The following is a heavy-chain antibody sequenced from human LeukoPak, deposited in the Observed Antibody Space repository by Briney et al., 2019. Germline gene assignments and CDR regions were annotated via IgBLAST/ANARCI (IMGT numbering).Heavy chain of an antibody. CDR1: GFTFSSYG. D-gene: IGHD6-19*01. Sequence: PGRSLRLSCAASGFTFSSYGMHWARQAPGKGLEWVAVIWYDGSNKYYADSVKGRFTISRDNSKNTLYLQMNSLRAEDTAVCYCATTGYSSGWYFDYWGQGTLVTVSS. J-gene: IGHJ4*02. V-gene: IGHV3-33*01. CDR2: IWYDGSNK. CDR3: ATTGYSSGWYFDY.